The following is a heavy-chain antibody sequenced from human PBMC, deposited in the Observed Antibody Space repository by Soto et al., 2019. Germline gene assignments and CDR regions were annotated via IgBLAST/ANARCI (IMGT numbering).Heavy chain of an antibody. CDR3: ARDREGYYYYYMDV. J-gene: IGHJ6*03. Sequence: ASVKVSCKASGYIFTSYYMHWVRQAPGQGLEWMGIINASDGSTNYAQKFQGRVTITRDTSASTAYMELSSLRSEDTAVYYCARDREGYYYYYMDVWGKGTTVTVSS. CDR2: INASDGST. V-gene: IGHV1-46*01. D-gene: IGHD1-26*01. CDR1: GYIFTSYY.